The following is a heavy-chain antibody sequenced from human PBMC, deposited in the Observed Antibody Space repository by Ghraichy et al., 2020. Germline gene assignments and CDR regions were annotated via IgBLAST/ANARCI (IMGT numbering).Heavy chain of an antibody. J-gene: IGHJ4*02. CDR3: ARNGYCSTTSCQYYFDY. D-gene: IGHD2-2*03. Sequence: SETLSLTCTVSGGSISTSGYYWGWIRQPPGKGLEWIGSIYYSGSTYYNPSLKSRVTISVDTSKTQFSLKLSSVTAADTAVYYCARNGYCSTTSCQYYFDYWGQGTLVTVSS. CDR2: IYYSGST. V-gene: IGHV4-39*01. CDR1: GGSISTSGYY.